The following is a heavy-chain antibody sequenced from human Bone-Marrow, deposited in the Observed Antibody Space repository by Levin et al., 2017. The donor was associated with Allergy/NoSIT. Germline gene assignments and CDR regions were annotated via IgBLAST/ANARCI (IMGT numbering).Heavy chain of an antibody. Sequence: NSSETLSLTCTVSGGSISSYYWSWIRQPPGKGLEWIGYIYKSGSTNYNPSLKSRVTILVDMSKNQFSLKLSSVTAADTAVYYCAREVGRTGWFDPWGQGTLVTVPS. J-gene: IGHJ5*02. V-gene: IGHV4-59*01. CDR2: IYKSGST. D-gene: IGHD4-17*01. CDR1: GGSISSYY. CDR3: AREVGRTGWFDP.